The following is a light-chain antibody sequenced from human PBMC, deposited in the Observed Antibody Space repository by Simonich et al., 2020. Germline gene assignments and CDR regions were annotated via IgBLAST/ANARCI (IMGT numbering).Light chain of an antibody. CDR1: QRVSSN. J-gene: IGKJ2*01. CDR2: GAS. CDR3: QQYNNWPHT. V-gene: IGKV3-15*01. Sequence: EIVMTQSPATLSVSPGERATLSCMASQRVSSNLAWYQQKPGQAPRVLIYGASTRATGIPARFSGSGSGTEFTLTISSMQSEDFAVYYCQQYNNWPHTFGQGTKLEIK.